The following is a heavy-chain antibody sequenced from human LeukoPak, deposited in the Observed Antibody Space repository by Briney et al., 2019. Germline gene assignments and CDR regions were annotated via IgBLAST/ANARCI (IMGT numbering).Heavy chain of an antibody. J-gene: IGHJ4*02. V-gene: IGHV1-24*01. CDR1: GYTLTELS. D-gene: IGHD3-3*01. CDR3: AAAKSITIFGVVIRRGPKAFDY. Sequence: ASVKVSCKVSGYTLTELSMHWVRQAPGKGLEWMGGFDPEDGETIYAQKFQGRVTMTEDTSTDTAYMELSSLRSEDTAVYYCAAAKSITIFGVVIRRGPKAFDYWGQGTLVTVSS. CDR2: FDPEDGET.